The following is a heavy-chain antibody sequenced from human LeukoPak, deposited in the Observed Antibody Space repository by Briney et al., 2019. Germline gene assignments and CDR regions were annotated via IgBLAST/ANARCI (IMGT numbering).Heavy chain of an antibody. V-gene: IGHV3-48*04. CDR1: GFTFSSYS. CDR2: ISSSSSTI. D-gene: IGHD4-17*01. CDR3: ARSFGDYLGFYYYYGMDV. Sequence: PGGSLRLSCAASGFTFSSYSMNWVRQAPGKGLEWVSYISSSSSTIYYADSVKGRFTISRDNAKNSLYLQMNSLRAEDTAVYYCARSFGDYLGFYYYYGMDVWGQGTTVTVSS. J-gene: IGHJ6*02.